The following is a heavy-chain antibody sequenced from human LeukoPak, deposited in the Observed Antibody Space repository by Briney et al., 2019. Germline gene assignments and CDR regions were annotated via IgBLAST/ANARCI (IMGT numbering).Heavy chain of an antibody. D-gene: IGHD3-3*01. Sequence: TSETLSLTCTVSGGSISSSSYYWGWIRQPPGKGLEWIGYIHHSGTTDYNPSLKSRVIILVDTTKNQFSLKVGSLTAADTAVYYCARRLGVITRDAYDIWGQGTMVIVSS. V-gene: IGHV4-39*07. CDR3: ARRLGVITRDAYDI. CDR1: GGSISSSSYY. CDR2: IHHSGTT. J-gene: IGHJ3*02.